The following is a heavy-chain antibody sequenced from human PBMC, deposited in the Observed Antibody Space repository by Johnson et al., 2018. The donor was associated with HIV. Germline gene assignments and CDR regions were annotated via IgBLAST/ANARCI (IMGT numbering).Heavy chain of an antibody. CDR2: ISWNGGST. CDR3: ARKQWLEVPSDALDV. D-gene: IGHD6-19*01. CDR1: GFTFDDFA. V-gene: IGHV3-9*01. Sequence: VQLVESGGGLVQPGRSLRLSCAASGFTFDDFAMHWVRQAPGKGLEWVSGISWNGGSTGYADSVKGRFTISRDNAKNSLYLQMTRLRVEDTALYYCARKQWLEVPSDALDVWGQGTMVPVSS. J-gene: IGHJ3*01.